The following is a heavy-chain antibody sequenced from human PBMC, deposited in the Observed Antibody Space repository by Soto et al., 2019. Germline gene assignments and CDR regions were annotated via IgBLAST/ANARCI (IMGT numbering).Heavy chain of an antibody. J-gene: IGHJ5*02. Sequence: QVQLQQWGAGLLKPSETLSLTCAVYGGSFSDYYWGWIRQPPGKGLEWIGEINHSRGTNYNPSLKSRVTISLDTSKPQSSLKRSSVTAADTAVYYCAKGGGSLWSWGQGTLVTVSS. D-gene: IGHD3-10*01. V-gene: IGHV4-34*01. CDR3: AKGGGSLWS. CDR1: GGSFSDYY. CDR2: INHSRGT.